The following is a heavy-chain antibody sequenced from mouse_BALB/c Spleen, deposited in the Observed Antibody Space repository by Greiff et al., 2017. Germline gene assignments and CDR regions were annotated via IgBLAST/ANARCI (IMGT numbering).Heavy chain of an antibody. CDR3: ARRELGPYAMDY. V-gene: IGHV1S81*02. J-gene: IGHJ4*01. CDR2: INPSNGRT. Sequence: QVQLQQPGAELVKPGASVKLSCKASGYTFTSYWMHWVKQRPGQGLEWIGEINPSNGRTNYNEKFKSKATLTVDKSSSTAYMQLSSLTSEDSAVYYCARRELGPYAMDYWGQGTTLTVSS. CDR1: GYTFTSYW. D-gene: IGHD4-1*01.